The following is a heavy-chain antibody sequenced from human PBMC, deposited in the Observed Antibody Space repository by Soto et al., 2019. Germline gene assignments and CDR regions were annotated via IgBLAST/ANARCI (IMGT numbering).Heavy chain of an antibody. J-gene: IGHJ6*02. CDR2: ISSSSSTI. D-gene: IGHD6-13*01. CDR1: GFTFSSYS. Sequence: PGGSLRLSCAASGFTFSSYSMNWVRQAPGKGLEWVSYISSSSSTIYYADSVKGRFTISRDNAKNSLYLQMNSLRDEDTAVYYCARDVDSSWRGHYYYGMDVWGQGTTVTVSS. V-gene: IGHV3-48*02. CDR3: ARDVDSSWRGHYYYGMDV.